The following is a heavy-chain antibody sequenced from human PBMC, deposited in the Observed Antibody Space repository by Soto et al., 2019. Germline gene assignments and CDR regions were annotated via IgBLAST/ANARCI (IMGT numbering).Heavy chain of an antibody. D-gene: IGHD2-2*02. V-gene: IGHV3-23*01. CDR3: AKDRQYTRDYFHY. CDR2: ISPNGQGI. CDR1: GFTVTSNG. Sequence: EVKLLESGGGLVQPGGSLRLSCGGSGFTVTSNGVSWVRQAPGKGLEWVSAISPNGQGIWYADSVKGRFTISRDISRNAVFLQMDSLRAEDTAVYYWAKDRQYTRDYFHYWGQGTLVTVSS. J-gene: IGHJ4*02.